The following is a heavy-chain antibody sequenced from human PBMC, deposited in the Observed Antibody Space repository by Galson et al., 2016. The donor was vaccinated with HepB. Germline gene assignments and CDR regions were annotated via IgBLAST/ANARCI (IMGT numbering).Heavy chain of an antibody. J-gene: IGHJ3*02. CDR1: GYTFTSYY. V-gene: IGHV1-46*01. CDR2: INPSGGSA. D-gene: IGHD6-19*01. CDR3: ARQYSSGAFDI. Sequence: SVKVSCKASGYTFTSYYMHWVRQAPGQGLEWMGIINPSGGSARYAQEFQGRVTMTRDTSTSTVYMELSSLRSEDTAVYYCARQYSSGAFDIWGQGTMVTVSS.